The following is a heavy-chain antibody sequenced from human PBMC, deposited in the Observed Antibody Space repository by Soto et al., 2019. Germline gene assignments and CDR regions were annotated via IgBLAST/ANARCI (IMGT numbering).Heavy chain of an antibody. V-gene: IGHV4-30-4*01. Sequence: SEPRSLTSTASGGSISSDAHFLRSVRQPPGRGLEWIEYIYYSGSTYYNPSLKSRVTISVDTSKNQFSLKLSSVTAADTAVYYCALYYDFKYYFDYWGPGTLVTVS. D-gene: IGHD3-3*01. CDR2: IYYSGST. CDR3: ALYYDFKYYFDY. CDR1: GGSISSDAHF. J-gene: IGHJ4*02.